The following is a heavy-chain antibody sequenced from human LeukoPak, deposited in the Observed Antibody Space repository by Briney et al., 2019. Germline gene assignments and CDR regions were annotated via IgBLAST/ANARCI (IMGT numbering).Heavy chain of an antibody. J-gene: IGHJ4*02. CDR1: GVSINTYF. V-gene: IGHV4-59*01. D-gene: IGHD1/OR15-1a*01. Sequence: PSETLSLTCTVSGVSINTYFWSWIRQPPGKALEWIGYVYYNGITNYNPSLKSRVSISLDTSKNQFSLRLNSVTAAETAVYYCASQLGGTTFHWGQGTLVTVSS. CDR3: ASQLGGTTFH. CDR2: VYYNGIT.